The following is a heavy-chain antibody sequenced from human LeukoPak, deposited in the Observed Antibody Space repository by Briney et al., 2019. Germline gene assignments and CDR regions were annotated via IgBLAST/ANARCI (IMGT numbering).Heavy chain of an antibody. V-gene: IGHV1-46*01. CDR3: ARDRNGSQHWFDP. CDR1: GYTFTTYY. D-gene: IGHD1-26*01. CDR2: INPSVGST. Sequence: ASVKVSCKASGYTFTTYYVHWVRQAPGQGLEWLGVINPSVGSTSYAQKFQGRVTMTRDTSTSTVYMELSSLRSEDTAVYYCARDRNGSQHWFDPWGQGTLVTVSS. J-gene: IGHJ5*02.